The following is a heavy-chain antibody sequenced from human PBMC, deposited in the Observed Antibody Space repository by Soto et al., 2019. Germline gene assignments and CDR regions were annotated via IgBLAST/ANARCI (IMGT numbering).Heavy chain of an antibody. V-gene: IGHV3-33*01. J-gene: IGHJ6*02. D-gene: IGHD2-15*01. CDR2: IWYDGSKV. Sequence: QVQLVESGGGVVQPGRSLRLSCVASRFTFSNYGMHWVRQAPGKGLEWVAVIWYDGSKVYYADSVKGRFTISRDNSRNTLSLRMNILGTEDTAVYYWARTGGSTDYGLDVWGQGTEVTVSS. CDR3: ARTGGSTDYGLDV. CDR1: RFTFSNYG.